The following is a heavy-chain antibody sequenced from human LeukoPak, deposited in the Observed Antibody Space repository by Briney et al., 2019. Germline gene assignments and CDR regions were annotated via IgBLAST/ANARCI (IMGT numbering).Heavy chain of an antibody. J-gene: IGHJ4*02. D-gene: IGHD5-18*01. Sequence: PGGCLSLSRAASVFIFSSYAMSWVRQAPAKGLEGVTAIGVSGGNTYYADSVKGRFTITRDISKNTVYLQMNSLRAEDTAVYYCAKETAPLFRYSYGYDYWGQGTLVTVSS. CDR2: IGVSGGNT. CDR1: VFIFSSYA. V-gene: IGHV3-23*01. CDR3: AKETAPLFRYSYGYDY.